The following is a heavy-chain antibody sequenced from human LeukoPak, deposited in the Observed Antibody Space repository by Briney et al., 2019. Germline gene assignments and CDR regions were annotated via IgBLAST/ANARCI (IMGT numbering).Heavy chain of an antibody. Sequence: GGSLRLSCAASGFTFSSYWMSWVRQAPGKGLEWVANIKQDGSEKYYVDSVKGRFTISRDNAKNSLYLQMNSLRAEDTAVYYCARALYYYDSSGYPGYWGQETLVTVSS. J-gene: IGHJ4*02. CDR2: IKQDGSEK. V-gene: IGHV3-7*03. CDR1: GFTFSSYW. CDR3: ARALYYYDSSGYPGY. D-gene: IGHD3-22*01.